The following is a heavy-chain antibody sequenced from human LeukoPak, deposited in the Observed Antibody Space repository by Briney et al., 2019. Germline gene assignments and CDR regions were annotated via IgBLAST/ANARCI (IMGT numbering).Heavy chain of an antibody. CDR2: IYHSGST. V-gene: IGHV4-59*01. CDR1: GGSISSYY. CDR3: ARLGMYCSGGSCYPDY. Sequence: PSETLSLTCTVSGGSISSYYWSWIRQPPGKGLERIGYIYHSGSTNYNPSLKSRVTISVDTSKNQFSLKLSSVTAADTAVYYCARLGMYCSGGSCYPDYWGQGTLVTVSS. D-gene: IGHD2-15*01. J-gene: IGHJ4*02.